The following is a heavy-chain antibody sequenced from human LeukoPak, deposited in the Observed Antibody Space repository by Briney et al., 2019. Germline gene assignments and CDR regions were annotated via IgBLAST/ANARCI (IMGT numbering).Heavy chain of an antibody. D-gene: IGHD3-3*01. CDR3: ARVYGVTIFGDWIGYMDV. CDR1: GYTFTSYD. V-gene: IGHV1-8*01. CDR2: MNPNSGNT. J-gene: IGHJ6*03. Sequence: ASVKVSCKASGYTFTSYDINWVRQATGQGLEWMGWMNPNSGNTGYAQKFQGRVTMTRNTSISTAYMELSSLRSEDTAVYYCARVYGVTIFGDWIGYMDVWGKGTTVTVSS.